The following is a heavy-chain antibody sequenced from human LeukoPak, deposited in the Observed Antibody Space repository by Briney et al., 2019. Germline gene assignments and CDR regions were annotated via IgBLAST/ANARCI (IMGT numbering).Heavy chain of an antibody. Sequence: SETLSLTCTVSGGSISSHYWSWIRQPPGKGLEWIGYIYYSGSTNYNPSLKSRVTISVDTSKNQFSLKLSSVTAADTAVYYCASLGEEGSSSGYYYYYMDVWGKGTTVTVSS. J-gene: IGHJ6*03. D-gene: IGHD6-6*01. CDR1: GGSISSHY. CDR3: ASLGEEGSSSGYYYYYMDV. CDR2: IYYSGST. V-gene: IGHV4-59*11.